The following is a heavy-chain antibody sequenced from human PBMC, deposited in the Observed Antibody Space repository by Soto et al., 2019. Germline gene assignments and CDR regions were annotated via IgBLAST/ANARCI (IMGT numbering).Heavy chain of an antibody. J-gene: IGHJ3*02. D-gene: IGHD1-26*01. CDR3: ARGGGSGSYYGAFDI. CDR2: ISSSSSYI. V-gene: IGHV3-21*01. CDR1: GFTFSSYS. Sequence: EVQLVESGGGLVKPGGSLRLSCAASGFTFSSYSMNWVRQAPGKGLEWVSSISSSSSYIYYADSVKGRFTISRDNAKNSLYLQMNNLRAEDTAVYYCARGGGSGSYYGAFDIWGQGTMVTVSS.